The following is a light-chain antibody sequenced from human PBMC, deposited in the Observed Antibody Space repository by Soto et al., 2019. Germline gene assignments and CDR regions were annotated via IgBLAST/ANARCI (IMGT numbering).Light chain of an antibody. CDR2: WAS. CDR1: QSVLYSSNNKNY. Sequence: DIVMTQSPDSLAVSLGERATINCKSSQSVLYSSNNKNYLAWYQQKPGQPPKLLIYWASTRESGVPDRFSGSGPGTDFTLTIRRLQAEDVAVYYCQQYYSTPPYTFGQGTKLEIK. V-gene: IGKV4-1*01. J-gene: IGKJ2*01. CDR3: QQYYSTPPYT.